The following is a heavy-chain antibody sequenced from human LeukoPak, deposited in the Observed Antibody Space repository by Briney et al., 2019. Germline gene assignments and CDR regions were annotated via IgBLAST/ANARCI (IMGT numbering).Heavy chain of an antibody. J-gene: IGHJ4*02. CDR1: GGSISSYY. CDR3: ARRAYSGSYFGYFDY. V-gene: IGHV4-4*07. CDR2: IYTSGST. D-gene: IGHD1-26*01. Sequence: SETLSLTRTVSGGSISSYYWSWIRQPAGKGLEWIGRIYTSGSTNYNPSLKSRVTMSVDTSKNQFSLKLSSVTAADTAVYYCARRAYSGSYFGYFDYWGQGTLVTVSS.